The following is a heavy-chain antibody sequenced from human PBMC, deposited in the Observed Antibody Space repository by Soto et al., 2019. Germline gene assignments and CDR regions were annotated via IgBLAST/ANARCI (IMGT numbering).Heavy chain of an antibody. Sequence: EVQLLESGGALVQPGGSLRLSCEASGFTYVKYAMSWVRQAPGKGLEWDSGISGDAGRTFYADSVKGRFTISRDNSKNTVYLQMNSLRVEDTAVYYCVKDTVVVINGGDFDYWGQGTLVTVSS. CDR1: GFTYVKYA. V-gene: IGHV3-23*01. CDR3: VKDTVVVINGGDFDY. J-gene: IGHJ4*02. D-gene: IGHD3-22*01. CDR2: ISGDAGRT.